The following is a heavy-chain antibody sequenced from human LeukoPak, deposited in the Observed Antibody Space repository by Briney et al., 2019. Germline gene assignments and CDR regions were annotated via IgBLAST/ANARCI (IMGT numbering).Heavy chain of an antibody. CDR1: GFSFDDYA. CDR2: ISWSSVSI. D-gene: IGHD3-16*01. J-gene: IGHJ3*02. V-gene: IGHV3-9*01. CDR3: AKRKAGGYALDI. Sequence: GRSLRLSCAALGFSFDDYAMYWVRQAPGKGPEWVSGISWSSVSIGYADSVKGRFTISRDNAKNSLYLQMNSLKAEDTALYYCAKRKAGGYALDIWGQGTMVTVSS.